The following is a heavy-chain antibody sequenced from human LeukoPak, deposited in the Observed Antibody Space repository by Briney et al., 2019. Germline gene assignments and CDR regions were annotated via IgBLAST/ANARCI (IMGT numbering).Heavy chain of an antibody. CDR1: GGSISSYY. D-gene: IGHD6-25*01. J-gene: IGHJ4*02. CDR2: IYYSGST. Sequence: SETLSLTCTVSGGSISSYYWSWIRQPPGKGLEWIGSIYYSGSTNYNPSLKSRVTVSVDTSKNQFSLELSSVTAADTAVYYCARGGTRLYTSGSLDYWGQGILVTVSS. V-gene: IGHV4-59*01. CDR3: ARGGTRLYTSGSLDY.